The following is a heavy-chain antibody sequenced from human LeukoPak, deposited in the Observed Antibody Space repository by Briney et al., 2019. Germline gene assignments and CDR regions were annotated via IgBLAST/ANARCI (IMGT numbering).Heavy chain of an antibody. CDR2: ISAYNGNT. CDR3: ARGPRITLIRGGQWYYYMDV. D-gene: IGHD3-10*01. J-gene: IGHJ6*03. CDR1: GYTFTSYG. V-gene: IGHV1-18*01. Sequence: ASVKVSCKSSGYTFTSYGISWVRQAPGQGLEWMGWISAYNGNTNYAQKLQGRVTMTTDTSTSTAYMELRSLRSDDTAVYYCARGPRITLIRGGQWYYYMDVWGKGTTVTISS.